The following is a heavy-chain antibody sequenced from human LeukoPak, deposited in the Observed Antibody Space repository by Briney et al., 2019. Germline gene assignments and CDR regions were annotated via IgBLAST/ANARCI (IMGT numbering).Heavy chain of an antibody. Sequence: GGSLRLSCVASGFTFANYAMSWVRQAPGKGLEWVSAISGSGGSTYYAESVKGRFTISRDNPKNTLYLQMNSLRAEDTAVYYCARDLGYCTNGVCHTRFDYWGQGTLVAVSS. CDR1: GFTFANYA. J-gene: IGHJ4*02. CDR2: ISGSGGST. CDR3: ARDLGYCTNGVCHTRFDY. D-gene: IGHD2-8*01. V-gene: IGHV3-23*01.